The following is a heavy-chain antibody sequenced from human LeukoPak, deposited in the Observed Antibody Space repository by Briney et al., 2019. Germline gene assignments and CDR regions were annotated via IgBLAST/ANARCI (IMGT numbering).Heavy chain of an antibody. J-gene: IGHJ6*03. V-gene: IGHV4-4*07. CDR2: IYTSGST. CDR1: GDSINSYS. CDR3: ARGRKGRYDSSSYYYNYYMDV. Sequence: SETLSLTCTVSGDSINSYSWSWIRQPAGKGLEWIGRIYTSGSTNYNPSLKSRVTISLDTSKNQFSLKVTSVTAADTAVYYCARGRKGRYDSSSYYYNYYMDVWGKGTTVTVSS. D-gene: IGHD3-22*01.